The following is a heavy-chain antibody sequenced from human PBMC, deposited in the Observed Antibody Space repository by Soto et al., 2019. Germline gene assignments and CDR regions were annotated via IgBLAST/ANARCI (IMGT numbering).Heavy chain of an antibody. CDR2: VIPILGTA. Sequence: QVQMVQSGAEVKKPGSSVKVSCTASGGSLRNSVISWVRQAPAQRLEWMGVVIPILGTANYAQKFQGRVTMTADESTSTAYMDLSNLSPDDTAVYYCARLGHPGHWGPGTLVIVSS. V-gene: IGHV1-69*01. CDR3: ARLGHPGH. CDR1: GGSLRNSV. J-gene: IGHJ4*02.